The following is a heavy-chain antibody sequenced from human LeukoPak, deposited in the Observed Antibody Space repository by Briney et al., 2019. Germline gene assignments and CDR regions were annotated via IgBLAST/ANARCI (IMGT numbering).Heavy chain of an antibody. CDR3: ARDGSGSYHYYYYGMDV. J-gene: IGHJ6*02. D-gene: IGHD3-10*01. CDR1: GGSISSGDYY. V-gene: IGHV4-30-4*01. Sequence: SQTLSLTCTVSGGSISSGDYYWSWIRQPPGKGLEWIGYIYYSGSTYYNPSLKSRVTISVDTSKNQFSLKLSSVTAADTAVYYCARDGSGSYHYYYYGMDVWGQGTTVTVSS. CDR2: IYYSGST.